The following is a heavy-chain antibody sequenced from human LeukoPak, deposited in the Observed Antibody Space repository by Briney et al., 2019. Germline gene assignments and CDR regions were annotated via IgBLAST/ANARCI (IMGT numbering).Heavy chain of an antibody. D-gene: IGHD3-22*01. CDR3: ARYSSGRPPFDY. CDR2: INSNSGGT. J-gene: IGHJ4*02. CDR1: GYTFTGYY. Sequence: ASVKVSCKASGYTFTGYYMHWVRQAPGQGLEWMGWINSNSGGTNYAQKFQGRVTMTRDTSISTAYMELSSLRSDDTAVYYCARYSSGRPPFDYWGQGTLVTVSS. V-gene: IGHV1-2*02.